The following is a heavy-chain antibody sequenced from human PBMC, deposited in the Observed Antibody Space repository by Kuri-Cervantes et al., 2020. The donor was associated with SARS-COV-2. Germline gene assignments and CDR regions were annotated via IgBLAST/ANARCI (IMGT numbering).Heavy chain of an antibody. D-gene: IGHD1-26*01. Sequence: SVKVSCKASGGTFSSYAISWVRQAPGQGLEWMGGIIPIFGTANYAQKFQGRATITTDESTSTAYMELSSLRSEDTAVYYCARDHSGSNEGYYFDYWGQGTLVTVSS. V-gene: IGHV1-69*05. J-gene: IGHJ4*02. CDR3: ARDHSGSNEGYYFDY. CDR1: GGTFSSYA. CDR2: IIPIFGTA.